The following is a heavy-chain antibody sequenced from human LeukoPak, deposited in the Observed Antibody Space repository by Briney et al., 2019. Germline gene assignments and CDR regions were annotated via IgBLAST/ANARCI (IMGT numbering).Heavy chain of an antibody. D-gene: IGHD5-24*01. Sequence: GRSLRLSCAASGFNFSSYGMHRVRQAPGKGLEWVAVIWYDGSNKHYADSVKGRFTISRDNSKNTLYLQMNSLRAEDTAVYYCARDEGDGYYDYWGQGTLVTVSS. CDR1: GFNFSSYG. CDR3: ARDEGDGYYDY. J-gene: IGHJ4*02. V-gene: IGHV3-33*01. CDR2: IWYDGSNK.